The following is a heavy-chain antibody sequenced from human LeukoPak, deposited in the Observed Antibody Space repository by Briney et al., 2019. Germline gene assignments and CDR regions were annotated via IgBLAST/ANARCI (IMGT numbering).Heavy chain of an antibody. CDR2: ITPNSGGT. CDR3: AREGTTGKFDWFDP. CDR1: GYIFIDYN. D-gene: IGHD1-1*01. V-gene: IGHV1-2*02. J-gene: IGHJ5*02. Sequence: ASVKVSCKASGYIFIDYNMHWVRQAPGQGLEWMGWITPNSGGTNYAQKFQGRVTTTRDTSISTAYMELIRLRSDDTAMYYCAREGTTGKFDWFDPWGQGTLVTVSS.